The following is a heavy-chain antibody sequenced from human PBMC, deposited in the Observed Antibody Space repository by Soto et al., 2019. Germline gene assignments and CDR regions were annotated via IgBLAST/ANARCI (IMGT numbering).Heavy chain of an antibody. Sequence: EVQLVESGGGLVQPGGSLRLSCAASGFTFSSHEMNWVRQAPGKGLEWVSYISSSGSTIYYADSVKGRFTISRDNAKNSLYLQMNSLRAEDTAVYYCARESYYYDSSGYHWYFDLWGRGTLVTVSS. J-gene: IGHJ2*01. V-gene: IGHV3-48*03. D-gene: IGHD3-22*01. CDR3: ARESYYYDSSGYHWYFDL. CDR1: GFTFSSHE. CDR2: ISSSGSTI.